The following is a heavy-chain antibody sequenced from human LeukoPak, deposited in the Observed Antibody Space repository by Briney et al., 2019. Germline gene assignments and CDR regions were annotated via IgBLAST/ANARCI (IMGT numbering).Heavy chain of an antibody. Sequence: PGGSLRLSCAASGFTFSSYAMHWVRQAPGKGLEWVAVISYDGSNKYYADSVKGRFTISRDNSKNTLYLQMNSLRAEDTAVYYCARDQAAAGTGPLEDWGQGTLVTVSS. J-gene: IGHJ4*02. CDR2: ISYDGSNK. D-gene: IGHD6-13*01. V-gene: IGHV3-30-3*01. CDR3: ARDQAAAGTGPLED. CDR1: GFTFSSYA.